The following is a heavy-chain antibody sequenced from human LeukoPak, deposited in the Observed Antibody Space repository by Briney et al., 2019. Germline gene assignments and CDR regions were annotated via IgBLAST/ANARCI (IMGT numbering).Heavy chain of an antibody. CDR1: GYTFTNYG. CDR2: ISAYNGNT. D-gene: IGHD3-22*01. Sequence: GASVKVSCKASGYTFTNYGITWVRQAPGQGLEWMGWISAYNGNTNYAQKLQGRVTMTTDTSTSTAYMELRSLRSDDTAVYYCARPQDYYDSSGYPHWGQGTLVTVSS. CDR3: ARPQDYYDSSGYPH. J-gene: IGHJ4*02. V-gene: IGHV1-18*01.